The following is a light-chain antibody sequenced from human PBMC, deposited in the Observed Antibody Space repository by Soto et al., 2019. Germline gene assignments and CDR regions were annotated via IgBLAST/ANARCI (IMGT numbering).Light chain of an antibody. CDR1: QDIRNY. Sequence: AIQMTQSPSSLSASVGDRVTITCRASQDIRNYLGWYQQKPGKAPKLLIYAASSLKNGVPSSFSGSVSGTDFTLTISSLQPEDFATYSCLQDYNYPLITFGQGTRLEIK. J-gene: IGKJ5*01. CDR3: LQDYNYPLIT. V-gene: IGKV1-6*01. CDR2: AAS.